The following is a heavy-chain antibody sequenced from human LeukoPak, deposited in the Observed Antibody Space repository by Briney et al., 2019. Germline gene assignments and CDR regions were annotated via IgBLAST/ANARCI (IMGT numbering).Heavy chain of an antibody. J-gene: IGHJ3*02. CDR1: GFTVSSNY. D-gene: IGHD3-22*01. CDR3: ASSSGYRSRADAFDI. CDR2: IYSGGST. Sequence: GGSLRLSCAASGFTVSSNYMSWVRQAPGKGLEWVSVIYSGGSTYYADSVKGRFTISRDNSKNTLYLQMNSLRAEDTAVYYCASSSGYRSRADAFDIWGQGTMVTVSS. V-gene: IGHV3-53*01.